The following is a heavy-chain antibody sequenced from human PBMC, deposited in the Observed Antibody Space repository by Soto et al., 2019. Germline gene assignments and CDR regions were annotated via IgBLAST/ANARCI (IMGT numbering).Heavy chain of an antibody. CDR3: ARGFGRNYYYGMDV. CDR1: GGTFSSYA. J-gene: IGHJ6*02. D-gene: IGHD3-3*01. CDR2: IIPIFGTA. V-gene: IGHV1-69*06. Sequence: KASGGTFSSYAISWVRQVPGQGLEWMGGIIPIFGTANYAQKFQGRVTITADKSTSTAYMELSSLRSEDTAVYYCARGFGRNYYYGMDVWGQGTTVTVSS.